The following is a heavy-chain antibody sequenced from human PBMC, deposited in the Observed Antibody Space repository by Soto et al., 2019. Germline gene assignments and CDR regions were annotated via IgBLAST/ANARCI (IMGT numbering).Heavy chain of an antibody. D-gene: IGHD1-26*01. CDR1: GFIFDNFG. CDR2: ISGSGFKK. CDR3: AKNQGVELVPLATVDWFDP. V-gene: IGHV3-23*01. Sequence: QPGGSLRLSCAASGFIFDNFGMSWVRQAPGKGLEWISSISGSGFKKYYAYSVKGRFTISRDNSKSTVYLELNNLSAEDTAVYHCAKNQGVELVPLATVDWFDPWGQGSVVTVSS. J-gene: IGHJ5*02.